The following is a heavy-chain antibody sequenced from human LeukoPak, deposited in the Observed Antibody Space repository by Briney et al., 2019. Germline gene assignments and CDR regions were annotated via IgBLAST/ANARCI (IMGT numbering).Heavy chain of an antibody. CDR3: ARYSGSYSVPYYFDY. J-gene: IGHJ4*02. D-gene: IGHD1-26*01. CDR2: IYYSGST. CDR1: GGSISNYY. V-gene: IGHV4-59*01. Sequence: SETLSLTCTVSGGSISNYYWSWIRQPPGKGLDWIGYIYYSGSTKYNSSLKSRVTISVDTSKNQFSLKLNSVTAADTAVYYCARYSGSYSVPYYFDYWGQGTLVTVSS.